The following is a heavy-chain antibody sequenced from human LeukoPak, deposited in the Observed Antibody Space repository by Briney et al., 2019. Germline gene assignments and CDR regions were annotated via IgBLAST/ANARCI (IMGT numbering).Heavy chain of an antibody. J-gene: IGHJ3*02. Sequence: HPGGSLRLSCAASGFTFDDYAMHWVRQAPGKGLEWVSGISWNSGSIGYADSVKGRFTISRDNAKNSLYLQMNSLRAEDMALYYCAKDSVFGAIDIWGQGTMVTVSS. CDR1: GFTFDDYA. V-gene: IGHV3-9*03. CDR3: AKDSVFGAIDI. CDR2: ISWNSGSI. D-gene: IGHD3-3*01.